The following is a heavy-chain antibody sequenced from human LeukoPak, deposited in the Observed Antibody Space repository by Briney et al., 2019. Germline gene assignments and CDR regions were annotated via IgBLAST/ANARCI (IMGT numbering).Heavy chain of an antibody. D-gene: IGHD3-22*01. CDR3: ARGPRFGIRMIVVVTKGHFDY. V-gene: IGHV3-23*01. Sequence: GGSLRLSCAASGFTFSRYAMSWVRQAPGKGLEGVSAISGSGGSTYYADSVKGRFTIYRDNSKNTLYLQMNSLRAEDTAVYYCARGPRFGIRMIVVVTKGHFDYWGQGTLVTVSS. J-gene: IGHJ4*02. CDR2: ISGSGGST. CDR1: GFTFSRYA.